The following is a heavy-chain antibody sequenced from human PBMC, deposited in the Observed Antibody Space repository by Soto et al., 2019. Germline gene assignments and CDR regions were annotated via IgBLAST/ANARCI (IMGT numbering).Heavy chain of an antibody. CDR2: VSDGGSDA. CDR3: AKHFVNGEVDY. V-gene: IGHV3-23*01. J-gene: IGHJ4*02. CDR1: GFTFSTYA. Sequence: EVQLLESGGGLVQPGGSLRLSCAASGFTFSTYAMSWVRQPPGKGLEWVSFVSDGGSDAFYEDSVKGRFAISRDNSKNTLYLQMNSLTAEDTAVYYCAKHFVNGEVDYWGQGTPVTVSS. D-gene: IGHD3-10*01.